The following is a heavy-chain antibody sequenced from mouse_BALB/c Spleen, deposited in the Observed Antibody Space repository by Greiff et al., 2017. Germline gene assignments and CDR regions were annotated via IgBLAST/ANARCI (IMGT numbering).Heavy chain of an antibody. CDR1: GYTFTSYW. D-gene: IGHD1-1*01. V-gene: IGHV1S81*02. CDR2: INPSNGRT. CDR3: ARRDYGSSYAWFAY. J-gene: IGHJ3*01. Sequence: VQLQQPGAELVKPGASVKLSCKASGYTFTSYWMHWVKQRPGQGLEWIGEINPSNGRTNYNEKFKSKATLTVDKSSSTAYMQLSSLTSEDSAVYYCARRDYGSSYAWFAYWGQGTLVTVSA.